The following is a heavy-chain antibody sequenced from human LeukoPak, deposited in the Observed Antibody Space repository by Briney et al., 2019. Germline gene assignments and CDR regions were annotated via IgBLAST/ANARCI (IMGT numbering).Heavy chain of an antibody. CDR3: AKRGLGSTSGAYFFDY. J-gene: IGHJ4*02. V-gene: IGHV3-23*01. CDR2: ISGSGGST. Sequence: GGSLRLSCAASGFTFSSYAMSWVRQAPGKGLEWVTAISGSGGSTYYADSVKGRFTVSRDNSKNTLYVQMNSLRAEDTAVYYCAKRGLGSTSGAYFFDYWGQGTLVTVSS. D-gene: IGHD2-2*01. CDR1: GFTFSSYA.